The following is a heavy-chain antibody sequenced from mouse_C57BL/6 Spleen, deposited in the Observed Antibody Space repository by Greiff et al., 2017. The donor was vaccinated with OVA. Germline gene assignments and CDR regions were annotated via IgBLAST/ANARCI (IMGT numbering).Heavy chain of an antibody. CDR2: IDPENGDT. D-gene: IGHD2-1*01. V-gene: IGHV14-4*01. Sequence: VQLKQSGAELVRPGASVKLSCTASGFNIKDDYMHWVKQRPEQGLEWIGWIDPENGDTEYASKFQGKATITADTSSNTAYLQLSSLTSEDTAVYYCTLYGNQFAYWGQGTLVTVSA. CDR1: GFNIKDDY. CDR3: TLYGNQFAY. J-gene: IGHJ3*01.